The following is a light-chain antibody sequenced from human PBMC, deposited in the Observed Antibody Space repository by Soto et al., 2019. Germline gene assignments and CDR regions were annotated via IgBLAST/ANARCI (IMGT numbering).Light chain of an antibody. CDR2: KAS. Sequence: DLQMTQSPSTLSASVGDRVTITCRASQSISSWLAWYQQKPGKAPKLLIYKASSLESGVPSRFRGSGSGTEFTLTLSSLQPDDFATYYCQQYNSYSWTFGQGTNVEIK. V-gene: IGKV1-5*03. CDR1: QSISSW. J-gene: IGKJ1*01. CDR3: QQYNSYSWT.